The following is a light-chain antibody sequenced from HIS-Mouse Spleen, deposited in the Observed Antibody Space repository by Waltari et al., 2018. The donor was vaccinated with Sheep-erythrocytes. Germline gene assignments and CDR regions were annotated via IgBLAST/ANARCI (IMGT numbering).Light chain of an antibody. Sequence: DIQITQSPSSLSASVGDRVTITCHASQDISNYLNWYQQKPGKAPKLLIYDASNLETVVPSRISGSQAGTDFAFTSSSLHPEDIATYYCQQYDNLPRTFGGGTKVEIK. V-gene: IGKV1-33*01. CDR1: QDISNY. J-gene: IGKJ4*01. CDR2: DAS. CDR3: QQYDNLPRT.